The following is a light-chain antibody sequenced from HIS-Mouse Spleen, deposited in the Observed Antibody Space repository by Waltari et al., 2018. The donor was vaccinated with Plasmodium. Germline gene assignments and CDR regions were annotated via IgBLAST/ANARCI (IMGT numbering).Light chain of an antibody. J-gene: IGLJ3*02. CDR3: CSYAGSYTWV. V-gene: IGLV2-11*01. CDR2: DFS. CDR1: SSDVGGYNY. Sequence: QSALTQPRSVSGSPGQSVTISCTGTSSDVGGYNYVSWYQQHPGKAPKHMIYDFSKRPSGVPYRFSGSKSGNTASLTSSGLQAEDEADYYCCSYAGSYTWVFGGGTKLTVL.